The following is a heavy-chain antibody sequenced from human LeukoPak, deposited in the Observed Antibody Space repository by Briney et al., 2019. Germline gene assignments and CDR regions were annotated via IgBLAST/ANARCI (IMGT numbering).Heavy chain of an antibody. CDR3: ARGLDYDFWSGYYS. V-gene: IGHV1-8*01. J-gene: IGHJ4*02. CDR1: GYTFTSYD. Sequence: GASVKVPCKASGYTFTSYDINWVRQATGQGLEWMGWMNPNSGNTGYAQKFQGRVTMTRNTSISTAYMELSSLRSEDTAVYYCARGLDYDFWSGYYSWGQGTLVTVSS. CDR2: MNPNSGNT. D-gene: IGHD3-3*01.